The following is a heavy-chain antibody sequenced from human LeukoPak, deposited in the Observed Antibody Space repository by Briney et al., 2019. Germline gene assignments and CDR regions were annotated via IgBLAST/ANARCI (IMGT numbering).Heavy chain of an antibody. CDR2: IYYSGST. CDR1: GGSISSYY. Sequence: SETLSLTCTVSGGSISSYYWSWIRQPPGKGLEWIGYIYYSGSTNYNPSLKSRVTVSVDTSKNQFSLKLSSVTAADTAVYYCARVWIIAVAGAGWFDPWGQGTLVTVSS. V-gene: IGHV4-59*01. CDR3: ARVWIIAVAGAGWFDP. J-gene: IGHJ5*02. D-gene: IGHD6-19*01.